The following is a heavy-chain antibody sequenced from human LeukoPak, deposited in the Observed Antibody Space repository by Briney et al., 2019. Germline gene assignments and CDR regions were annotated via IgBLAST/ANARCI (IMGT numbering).Heavy chain of an antibody. Sequence: SETLSLTCTVSGGSISTYYWSWIRQPPGKGLEWIGYVYYSGTTNYKYKSSLKSRVTISVDTSKNQFSLRLSSVTAADTAVYYCARSDRDLWYFDLWGRGTLVTVSS. CDR2: VYYSGTT. CDR1: GGSISTYY. J-gene: IGHJ2*01. CDR3: ARSDRDLWYFDL. V-gene: IGHV4-59*01.